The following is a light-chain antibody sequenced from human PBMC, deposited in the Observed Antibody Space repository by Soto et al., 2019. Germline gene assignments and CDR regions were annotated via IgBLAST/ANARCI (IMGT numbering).Light chain of an antibody. J-gene: IGLJ3*02. CDR1: SSDVGGYNF. V-gene: IGLV2-11*01. Sequence: QSALTQPRSVSGSPGQSVTISCTGTSSDVGGYNFVSWYQQHPGKAPKVMIYDVSKRPSGVPDRFSGSKSGNTASLTISGLPAEDEADYYGCSYAGSYTWVFGGGTKLTVL. CDR3: CSYAGSYTWV. CDR2: DVS.